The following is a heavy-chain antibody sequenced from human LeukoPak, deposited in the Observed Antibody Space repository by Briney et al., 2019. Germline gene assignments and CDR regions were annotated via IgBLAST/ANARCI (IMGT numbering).Heavy chain of an antibody. CDR1: GGSISSGSYY. V-gene: IGHV4-61*02. Sequence: SETLSLTCTVSGGSISSGSYYWSWIRQPAGKGLEWIGRIYTSGSTNYNPSLKSRVTISVDTSKNQFSLKLSSVTAADTAVYYCARDGCSSTSCYYYYYMDVWGKGTTVTISS. CDR3: ARDGCSSTSCYYYYYMDV. D-gene: IGHD2-2*01. J-gene: IGHJ6*03. CDR2: IYTSGST.